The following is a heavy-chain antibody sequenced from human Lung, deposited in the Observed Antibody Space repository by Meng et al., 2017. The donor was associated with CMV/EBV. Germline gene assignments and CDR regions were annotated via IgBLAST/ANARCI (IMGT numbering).Heavy chain of an antibody. CDR1: GYSFTNPA. D-gene: IGHD3-3*01. CDR3: GRHVTIFGAVLDTHDGLDM. V-gene: IGHV1-18*01. Sequence: ASXXVSXNASGYSFTNPAIGWVRQAPGQGFKWLGWSSPTNGNVNYAQKFRGRVTMTTDTSTTTSYLALRSLTPDDTALYYCGRHVTIFGAVLDTHDGLDMWXQGTXVTVSS. CDR2: SSPTNGNV. J-gene: IGHJ3*02.